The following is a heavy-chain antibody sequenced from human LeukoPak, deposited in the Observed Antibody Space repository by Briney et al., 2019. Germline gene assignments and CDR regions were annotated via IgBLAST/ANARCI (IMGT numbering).Heavy chain of an antibody. CDR1: GFTFSSYA. CDR2: ISYDGSNK. D-gene: IGHD1-26*01. V-gene: IGHV3-30-3*01. Sequence: PGGSLRLSCAASGFTFSSYAMHWVRQAPGKGLEWVAVISYDGSNKYYADSVKGRFTISRDNSKNTLYLQMNSLRAEDTAVYYCARDSVGATVVLRPDYWGQGTLVTVSS. CDR3: ARDSVGATVVLRPDY. J-gene: IGHJ4*02.